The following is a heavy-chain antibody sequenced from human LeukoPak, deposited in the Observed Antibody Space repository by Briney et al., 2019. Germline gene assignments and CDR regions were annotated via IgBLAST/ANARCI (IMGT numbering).Heavy chain of an antibody. CDR3: ARAAAWFGES. Sequence: SETLSLTCAVSGGSIRSSDWWSWVRQPPGKGLEWIGDIYHGGTTNYNPSLKSRATISVDKSKNQFSLRLSSVTAADTAVYYCARAAAWFGESWGQGTLVTVSS. D-gene: IGHD3-10*01. V-gene: IGHV4-4*02. J-gene: IGHJ4*02. CDR2: IYHGGTT. CDR1: GGSIRSSDW.